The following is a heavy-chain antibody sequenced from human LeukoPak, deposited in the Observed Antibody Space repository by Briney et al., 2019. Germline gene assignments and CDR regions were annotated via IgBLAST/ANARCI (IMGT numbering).Heavy chain of an antibody. CDR3: ARRPNIVVVPTAIRGAFDI. D-gene: IGHD2-2*02. J-gene: IGHJ3*02. Sequence: ASVKVSCKASGHTFTSYYMHWVRQAPGQGLEWMGIINPSGGSTSYAQKFQGRITMTRDTPTSTVYMELSSLRSEDTAVYYCARRPNIVVVPTAIRGAFDIWGQGTMVTVSS. CDR1: GHTFTSYY. CDR2: INPSGGST. V-gene: IGHV1-46*01.